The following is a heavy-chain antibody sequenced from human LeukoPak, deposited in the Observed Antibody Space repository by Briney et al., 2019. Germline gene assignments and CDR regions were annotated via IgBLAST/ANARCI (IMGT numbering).Heavy chain of an antibody. V-gene: IGHV4-61*02. J-gene: IGHJ2*01. CDR2: IYTSGST. CDR1: GGSISSGSYY. Sequence: PSETLSLTCTVSGGSISSGSYYWSWIRQPAGKGLEWIGRIYTSGSTNYNPSLKSRVTISVDTSKNQFSLKLSSVTAADTAVYYWARVEVVVAATLFWYFDLWGRGTLVTVSS. CDR3: ARVEVVVAATLFWYFDL. D-gene: IGHD2-15*01.